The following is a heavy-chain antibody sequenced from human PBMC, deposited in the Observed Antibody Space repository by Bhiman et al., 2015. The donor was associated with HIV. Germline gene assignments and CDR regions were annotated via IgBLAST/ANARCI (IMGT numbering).Heavy chain of an antibody. V-gene: IGHV3-48*03. CDR2: ISSSGSTI. D-gene: IGHD5-18*01. Sequence: EVQLVESGGAVVQPGGSLRLSCAASGFTFSSDEMNWVRQAPGKGLEWVSYISSSGSTIYYADSVKGRFTISRDNAKNTLYLQLNSLRAEDTAVYYCAWGQLWLLSWGQGTLVTVSS. CDR1: GFTFSSDE. J-gene: IGHJ4*02. CDR3: AWGQLWLLS.